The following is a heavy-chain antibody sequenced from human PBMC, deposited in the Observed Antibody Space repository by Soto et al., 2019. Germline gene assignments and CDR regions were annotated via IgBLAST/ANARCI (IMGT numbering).Heavy chain of an antibody. CDR3: ARATAGGGHNFVS. V-gene: IGHV3-30-3*01. CDR2: IASDGSNK. J-gene: IGHJ4*02. Sequence: QVQLVESGGGVVQPGRSLRLSCAASGFTFSSYTMHWVRQAPGKGLEWVALIASDGSNKYYVDAVKGRFTISRDNSINKLYLQMDSLRTEDTAVYYCARATAGGGHNFVSWGQGNLLAVS. D-gene: IGHD2-21*01. CDR1: GFTFSSYT.